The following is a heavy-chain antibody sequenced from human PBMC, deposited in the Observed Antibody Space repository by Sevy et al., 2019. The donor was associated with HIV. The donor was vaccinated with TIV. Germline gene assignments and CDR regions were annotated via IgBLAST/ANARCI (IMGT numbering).Heavy chain of an antibody. Sequence: SETLSLTCTVSGGSISSSSYYWGWIRQPPGKGLEWIGSINYSGSTYYNPSLKSRVTISVDTSKNQFSLKLSSVTAADTAVYYCARLRAAMNYFDYWGQGTLVTVSS. D-gene: IGHD6-25*01. CDR2: INYSGST. J-gene: IGHJ4*02. CDR1: GGSISSSSYY. V-gene: IGHV4-39*01. CDR3: ARLRAAMNYFDY.